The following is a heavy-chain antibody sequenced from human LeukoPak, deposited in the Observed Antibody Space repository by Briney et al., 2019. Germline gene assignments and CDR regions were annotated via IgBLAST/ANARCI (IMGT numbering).Heavy chain of an antibody. D-gene: IGHD6-19*01. CDR3: ARDSYVYLGAVAGGGGYFDY. CDR1: GFTFSRYG. J-gene: IGHJ4*02. V-gene: IGHV3-30*04. CDR2: ISYDGSNK. Sequence: GGSLRLSCAASGFTFSRYGMHWVRQAPGKGLEWVTAISYDGSNKYYADSVKGRFTISRDNSKNTLYVQMNSLRAEDTAVYYCARDSYVYLGAVAGGGGYFDYWGQGTLVTVSS.